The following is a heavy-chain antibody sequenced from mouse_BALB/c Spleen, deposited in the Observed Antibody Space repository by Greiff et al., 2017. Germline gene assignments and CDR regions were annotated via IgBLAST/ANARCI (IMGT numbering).Heavy chain of an antibody. CDR3: ARDPTQRFAY. CDR2: ISSGGSYT. Sequence: EVKLVESGGGLVKPGGSLKLSCAASGFTFSSYAMSWVRQSPEKRLEWVAEISSGGSYTYYPDTVTGRFTISRDNAKNTLYLEMSSLRSEDTAMYYCARDPTQRFAYWGQGTLVTVSA. CDR1: GFTFSSYA. D-gene: IGHD2-10*01. V-gene: IGHV5-9-4*01. J-gene: IGHJ3*01.